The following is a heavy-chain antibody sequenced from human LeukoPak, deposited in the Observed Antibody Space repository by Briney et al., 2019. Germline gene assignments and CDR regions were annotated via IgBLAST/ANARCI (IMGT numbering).Heavy chain of an antibody. CDR1: GGTFSSYA. D-gene: IGHD2-2*01. V-gene: IGHV1-69*13. J-gene: IGHJ4*02. CDR2: IIPIFGTA. CDR3: ARDLGYCSSTSCPPGDY. Sequence: SVKVPCKASGGTFSSYAISWVRQAPGQGLEWMGGIIPIFGTANYAQKFQGRVTITADESTSTAYMELSSLRSEDTAVYYCARDLGYCSSTSCPPGDYWGQGTLVTVSS.